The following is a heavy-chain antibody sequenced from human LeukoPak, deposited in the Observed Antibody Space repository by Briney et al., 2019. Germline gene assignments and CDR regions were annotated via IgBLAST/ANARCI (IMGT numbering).Heavy chain of an antibody. J-gene: IGHJ3*02. CDR1: GFNFSPYW. D-gene: IGHD5-24*01. CDR3: ARDASRDGYNWALRGAFDI. Sequence: GGSLRLSCAASGFNFSPYWMHWVRQAPGKGLEWVAVISYDGSNKYYADSVKGRFTISRDNSKNTLYLQMNSLRAEDTAVYYCARDASRDGYNWALRGAFDIWGQGTMVTVSS. CDR2: ISYDGSNK. V-gene: IGHV3-30*03.